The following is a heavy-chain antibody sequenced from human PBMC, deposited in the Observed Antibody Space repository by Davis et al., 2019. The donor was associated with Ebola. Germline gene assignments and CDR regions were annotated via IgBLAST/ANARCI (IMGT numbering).Heavy chain of an antibody. CDR2: IWYDGTNK. V-gene: IGHV3-33*06. D-gene: IGHD6-13*01. CDR3: AKEYSSSLYYFDY. CDR1: GFTFSRYG. Sequence: GESLKISCAASGFTFSRYGMHWVRQAPGKGLEWVAVIWYDGTNKYYADSVKGRFTISRDNSKNTLYLQMNSLRAEDTAVYFCAKEYSSSLYYFDYWGQGTPVTVSS. J-gene: IGHJ4*02.